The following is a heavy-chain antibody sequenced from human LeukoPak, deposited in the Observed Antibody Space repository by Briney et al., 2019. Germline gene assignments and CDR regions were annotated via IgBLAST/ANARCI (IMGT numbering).Heavy chain of an antibody. CDR1: GFTLSGYG. CDR2: ISHDGSDK. CDR3: AKDRKWSYYGFDH. D-gene: IGHD3-10*01. V-gene: IGHV3-30*18. Sequence: GGSLRLSCAASGFTLSGYGMHWVRQAPGKGLEWVALISHDGSDKYYTDSAKGRFTISRDNSKNTLYLEMNSLRVEDTAVYYCAKDRKWSYYGFDHWGQGTLVTVSS. J-gene: IGHJ4*02.